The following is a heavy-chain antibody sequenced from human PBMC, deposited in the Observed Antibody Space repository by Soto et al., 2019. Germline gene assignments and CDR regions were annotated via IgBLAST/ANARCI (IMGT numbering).Heavy chain of an antibody. CDR3: ARDPTGHFNEY. J-gene: IGHJ4*02. D-gene: IGHD1-1*01. Sequence: QVQLVQSGAEVKKPGASVKVSCKTSGYTFTSYGVAWVRQAPGQGHEWMGWISGYNGNTNYAQKLQGRATTTTHTSTSTAYMELRSLRADDTAVYYCARDPTGHFNEYWGQGALVTVSS. V-gene: IGHV1-18*01. CDR2: ISGYNGNT. CDR1: GYTFTSYG.